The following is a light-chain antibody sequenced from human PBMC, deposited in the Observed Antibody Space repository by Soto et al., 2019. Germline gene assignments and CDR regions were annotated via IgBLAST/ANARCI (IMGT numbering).Light chain of an antibody. CDR1: QSVSSNY. V-gene: IGKV3-20*01. Sequence: EIVLTQSPGTLSLSPGERATLSCRASQSVSSNYLAWYRQKPGQAPRLLVYGASSRATGIPDRFSGSGSGTEFTLTISRLEPEDFAVYYWHQYGSSPQTFGQGTKLEIQ. CDR3: HQYGSSPQT. J-gene: IGKJ2*01. CDR2: GAS.